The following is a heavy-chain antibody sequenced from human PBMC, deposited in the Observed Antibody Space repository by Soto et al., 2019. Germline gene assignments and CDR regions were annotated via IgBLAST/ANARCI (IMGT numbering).Heavy chain of an antibody. CDR3: ARDLGWAFDS. V-gene: IGHV3-48*02. CDR1: GFTFSTFS. J-gene: IGHJ4*02. CDR2: ISGGGRPI. Sequence: EVQLVGSGGGSVQPGGSLRLSCAASGFTFSTFSMSWVRQAPGRGLEWISYISGGGRPISYADSMKGRFTISRDNAKNSLYLQMDSLTDEDTAVNYCARDLGWAFDSWGQGTLVTVSS. D-gene: IGHD6-19*01.